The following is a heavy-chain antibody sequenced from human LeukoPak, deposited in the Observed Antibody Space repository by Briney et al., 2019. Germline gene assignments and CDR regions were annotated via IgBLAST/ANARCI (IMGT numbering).Heavy chain of an antibody. CDR3: ARERHCSSTSCYTGQYYYGMNV. J-gene: IGHJ6*02. D-gene: IGHD2-2*02. Sequence: ASVKVSCKASGYTFTGYYMHWVRQAPGQGLEWMGWINPNNGGTNYAQKFQGRVTMTRDTSISTAYMELSRLRSDDTAVYYCARERHCSSTSCYTGQYYYGMNVWGQGTTVTVSS. V-gene: IGHV1-2*02. CDR1: GYTFTGYY. CDR2: INPNNGGT.